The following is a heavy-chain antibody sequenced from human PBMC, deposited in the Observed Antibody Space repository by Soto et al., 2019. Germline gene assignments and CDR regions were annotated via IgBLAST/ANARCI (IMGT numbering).Heavy chain of an antibody. CDR2: IWYDGSNK. V-gene: IGHV3-33*01. Sequence: QVQLVESGGGVVQPGRSLRLSCAASGFTFSSYGMHWVRQAPGKGLEWVAVIWYDGSNKYYADSVKGRFTISRDNTKNTRYMQVNSLRAEARAVYYGAGAGDYRLDYWGRGTLVPVSS. CDR3: AGAGDYRLDY. D-gene: IGHD4-4*01. CDR1: GFTFSSYG. J-gene: IGHJ4*02.